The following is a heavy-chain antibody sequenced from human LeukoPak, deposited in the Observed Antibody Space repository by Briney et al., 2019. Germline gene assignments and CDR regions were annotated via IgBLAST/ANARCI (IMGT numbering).Heavy chain of an antibody. Sequence: ASVKVSCKASGGTFSSYAISWVLQAPGQGLEWMGGIIPIFGTANYAQKFQGRVTITADESTSTAYMELSSLRSEDTAVYYCARGRIAAAGMYYYYYYYMDVWGKGTTVTISS. J-gene: IGHJ6*03. CDR3: ARGRIAAAGMYYYYYYYMDV. CDR1: GGTFSSYA. CDR2: IIPIFGTA. D-gene: IGHD6-13*01. V-gene: IGHV1-69*13.